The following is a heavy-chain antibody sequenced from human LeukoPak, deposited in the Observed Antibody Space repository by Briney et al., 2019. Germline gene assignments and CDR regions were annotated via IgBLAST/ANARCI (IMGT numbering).Heavy chain of an antibody. CDR1: GGSFSGYY. CDR2: INHSGST. Sequence: SETLSLTCAVYGGSFSGYYWSWIRQPPGKGLEWIGEINHSGSTNYNPSLKSRVTISVDTSKNQFSLKLSSVTAADTAVYYCARGLITMVRGVITSDAFDIWGQGTMVTVSS. V-gene: IGHV4-34*01. J-gene: IGHJ3*02. D-gene: IGHD3-10*01. CDR3: ARGLITMVRGVITSDAFDI.